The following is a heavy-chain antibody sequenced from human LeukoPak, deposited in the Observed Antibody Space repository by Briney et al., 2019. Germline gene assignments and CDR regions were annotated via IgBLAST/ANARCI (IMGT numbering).Heavy chain of an antibody. V-gene: IGHV4-4*08. CDR3: ARETGRYYYGSGSYYSNWFDP. CDR2: IYYSGST. Sequence: PSETLSLTCTVSGGSISSYYWSWIRQPPGKGLEWIGYIYYSGSTYYNPSLKSRVTISVDTSKNQFSLKLNSVTAADTAVYYCARETGRYYYGSGSYYSNWFDPWGQGTLVTVSS. J-gene: IGHJ5*02. CDR1: GGSISSYY. D-gene: IGHD3-10*01.